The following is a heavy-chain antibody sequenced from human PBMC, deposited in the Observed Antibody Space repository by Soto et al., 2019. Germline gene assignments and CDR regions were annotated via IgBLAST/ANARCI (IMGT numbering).Heavy chain of an antibody. J-gene: IGHJ6*02. CDR1: GFTFSSYG. V-gene: IGHV3-30*18. Sequence: GGSLRLSCASSGFTFSSYGMPWVLQAPGKGLEWVAVISYDGRNKYYADAVKGRFTISRDNSKNTLYLQMSSLRAEDTAVYYCVKDGSSGWPYFYDMDVWGQGTTVTVSS. CDR2: ISYDGRNK. CDR3: VKDGSSGWPYFYDMDV. D-gene: IGHD6-19*01.